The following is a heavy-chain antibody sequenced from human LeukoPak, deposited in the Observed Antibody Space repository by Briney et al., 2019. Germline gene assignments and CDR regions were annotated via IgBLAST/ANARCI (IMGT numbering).Heavy chain of an antibody. J-gene: IGHJ4*02. CDR3: ARVVPAAILPINLYYYDSSGYYGY. CDR2: INPSGGST. CDR1: GYTFTSYY. D-gene: IGHD3-22*01. V-gene: IGHV1-46*01. Sequence: GASVKVSCKASGYTFTSYYMHWVRQAPGQGLEWMGIINPSGGSTSYAQKFQGRVTMTRDTSTSTVYMELSRLRSDDTAVYYCARVVPAAILPINLYYYDSSGYYGYWGQGTLVTVSS.